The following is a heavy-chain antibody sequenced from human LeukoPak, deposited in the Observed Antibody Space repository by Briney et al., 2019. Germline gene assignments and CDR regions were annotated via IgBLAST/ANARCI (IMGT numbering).Heavy chain of an antibody. Sequence: VASVKVSCKASGYTFTGYYMHWVRQAPGQGLEWMGWINPNSGGTNYAQKFQGWVTMTRDTSISTAYMELSRLRSDDTAVYYCARGPWEYSSGWYMYLWDYWGQGTLVTVSS. CDR2: INPNSGGT. CDR3: ARGPWEYSSGWYMYLWDY. CDR1: GYTFTGYY. J-gene: IGHJ4*02. D-gene: IGHD6-19*01. V-gene: IGHV1-2*04.